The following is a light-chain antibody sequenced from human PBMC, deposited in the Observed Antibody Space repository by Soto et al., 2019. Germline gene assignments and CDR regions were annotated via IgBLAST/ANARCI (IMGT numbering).Light chain of an antibody. J-gene: IGKJ4*01. Sequence: EIVLTQSPATLSLSPEERATLSCRAGQSISSYLAWYQQKPGQAPRLLIYDASNRATGIPARFSGSGSGTDLTLTISSLEPEDFAVYYCQHRSNWPLTFGGGTKVEIK. CDR3: QHRSNWPLT. CDR2: DAS. CDR1: QSISSY. V-gene: IGKV3-11*01.